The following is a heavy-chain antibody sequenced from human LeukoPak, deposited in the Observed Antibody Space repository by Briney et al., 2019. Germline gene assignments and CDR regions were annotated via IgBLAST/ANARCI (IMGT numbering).Heavy chain of an antibody. J-gene: IGHJ4*02. CDR3: ARRCSGGSCYNY. CDR1: GGSFSGYY. D-gene: IGHD2-15*01. V-gene: IGHV4-34*01. Sequence: SETLSLTCAVYGGSFSGYYWSWIRQPPGKGLEWIGEINHSGSTNYNPSLKSRVTISVDTSKNQFSLELSSVTAADTAVYYCARRCSGGSCYNYWGQGTLSPSPQ. CDR2: INHSGST.